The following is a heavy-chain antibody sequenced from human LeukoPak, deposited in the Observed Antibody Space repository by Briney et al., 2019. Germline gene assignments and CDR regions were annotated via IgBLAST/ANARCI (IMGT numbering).Heavy chain of an antibody. J-gene: IGHJ6*02. Sequence: GASVKVSCKASGYTFTGYYMHWVRQAPGQGLEWMVGIIPIFGTANYAQKFQGRVTITADESTSTAYMELSSLRSEDTAVYYCAMRHHVPTMIVVHYGMDVWGQGTTVTVSS. D-gene: IGHD3-22*01. CDR1: GYTFTGYY. CDR3: AMRHHVPTMIVVHYGMDV. V-gene: IGHV1-69*13. CDR2: IIPIFGTA.